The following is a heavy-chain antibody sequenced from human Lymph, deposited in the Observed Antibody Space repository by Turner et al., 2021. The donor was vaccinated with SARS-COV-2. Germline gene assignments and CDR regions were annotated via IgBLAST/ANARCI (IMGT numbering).Heavy chain of an antibody. CDR3: ARGSSDCSSTSCYPFFDF. CDR1: GGTFSSYT. V-gene: IGHV1-69*01. CDR2: NIPIFGTA. J-gene: IGHJ4*02. D-gene: IGHD2-2*01. Sequence: QVQLVQSGAEVKKPGSSVKVSCKASGGTFSSYTISWVRQAPGQGLEWIGENIPIFGTAKYEQKFQGRVTIIADESTSTAYMERSSLRSEDTALYYCARGSSDCSSTSCYPFFDFWGQGTLVTVSS.